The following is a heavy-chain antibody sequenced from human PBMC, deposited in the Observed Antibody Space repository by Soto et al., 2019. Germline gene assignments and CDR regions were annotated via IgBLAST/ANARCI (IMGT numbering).Heavy chain of an antibody. V-gene: IGHV3-23*01. J-gene: IGHJ6*02. Sequence: GSLRLSCAASGFTFSSYAMSCARQAPGKGLEWVSDISGSGGSIYYAGSVKGRLTICSENSKNTMYLQMNSLRAEDTAVYYCAKYSSGWYPPGYYYGMDVWGQGTTVTV. CDR1: GFTFSSYA. D-gene: IGHD6-19*01. CDR3: AKYSSGWYPPGYYYGMDV. CDR2: ISGSGGSI.